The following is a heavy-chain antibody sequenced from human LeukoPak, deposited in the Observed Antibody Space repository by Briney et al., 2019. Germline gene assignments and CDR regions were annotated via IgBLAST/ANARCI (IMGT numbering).Heavy chain of an antibody. D-gene: IGHD6-6*01. V-gene: IGHV3-7*03. J-gene: IGHJ4*02. Sequence: GGSLRLSCGASGFTFSNYWMSWVRQAPGKGLEWVINISQDGSGKNYADSVEGRFTISRDNAKNSLYLQMNSLRAEDTAVYYCARGFARGFDYWGQGTLVTVSS. CDR2: ISQDGSGK. CDR1: GFTFSNYW. CDR3: ARGFARGFDY.